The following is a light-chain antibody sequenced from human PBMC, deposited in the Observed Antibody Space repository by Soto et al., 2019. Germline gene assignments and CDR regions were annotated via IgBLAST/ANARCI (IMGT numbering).Light chain of an antibody. CDR1: QDVSSN. CDR2: DAS. CDR3: QQRSNWPLYT. J-gene: IGKJ2*01. Sequence: EIVLTQSPATLSLSRGERATLSCRASQDVSSNLAWYQQKPGQAPRLLIYDASNRATGIPARFSGSGSGTDFTLTISSLEPEDFVIYYCQQRSNWPLYTFGQGTKLEIK. V-gene: IGKV3-11*01.